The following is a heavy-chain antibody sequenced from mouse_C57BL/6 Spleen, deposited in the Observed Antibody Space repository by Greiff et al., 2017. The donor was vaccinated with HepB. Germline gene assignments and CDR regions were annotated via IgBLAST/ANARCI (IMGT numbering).Heavy chain of an antibody. CDR3: TRPHYYGSSYGGWYFDV. D-gene: IGHD1-1*01. CDR2: IYPGNSDT. Sequence: EVKLQESGTVLARPGASVKMSCKTSGYTFTSYWMHWVKQRPGQGLEWIGAIYPGNSDTSYNQKFKGKAKLTAVTSASTAYMELSSLTNEDSAVYYCTRPHYYGSSYGGWYFDVWGTGTTVTVSS. CDR1: GYTFTSYW. J-gene: IGHJ1*03. V-gene: IGHV1-5*01.